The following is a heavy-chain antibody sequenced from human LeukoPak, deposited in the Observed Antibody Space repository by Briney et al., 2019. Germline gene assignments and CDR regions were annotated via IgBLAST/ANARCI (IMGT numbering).Heavy chain of an antibody. J-gene: IGHJ4*02. CDR3: ANWIGSSSRDY. Sequence: GGSLRLSCAASGFTFSTYAMTWVRQAPGKGLEWVSGINSNGDEIYYADSVRGRFTISRDNSNNALYLQMDSLRAEDTAVYYCANWIGSSSRDYWGQGTLVTVS. CDR2: INSNGDEI. V-gene: IGHV3-23*01. CDR1: GFTFSTYA. D-gene: IGHD6-6*01.